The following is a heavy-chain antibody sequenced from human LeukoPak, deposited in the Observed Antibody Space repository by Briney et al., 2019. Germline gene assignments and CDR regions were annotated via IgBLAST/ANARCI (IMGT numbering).Heavy chain of an antibody. D-gene: IGHD6-13*01. CDR1: GYSFTSYW. CDR2: IYPGDSDT. V-gene: IGHV5-51*01. J-gene: IGHJ4*02. Sequence: GESLKISCKGSGYSFTSYWIGWVRQMPGKGLEWMGIIYPGDSDTRYSPSFQGQVTISADKSISTAYLQWSSLKASDTAMYYCARINSSSWYLPQYFDYWGQGTPVTVSS. CDR3: ARINSSSWYLPQYFDY.